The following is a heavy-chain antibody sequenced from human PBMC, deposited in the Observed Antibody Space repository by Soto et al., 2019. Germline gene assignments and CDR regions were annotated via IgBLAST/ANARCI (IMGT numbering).Heavy chain of an antibody. V-gene: IGHV2-26*01. CDR3: ARNLGSSWDYYYYYMDV. Sequence: SGPTLVNPTETLTLTCTVSGFSLSNTRMGVSWIRQPPGKALEWLAHIFSSDEKSYSTSLESRLTISKDTSRSQVVLTMTNMDPVDTATFYCARNLGSSWDYYYYYMDVWGKGITVTVSS. J-gene: IGHJ6*03. CDR1: GFSLSNTRMG. CDR2: IFSSDEK. D-gene: IGHD6-13*01.